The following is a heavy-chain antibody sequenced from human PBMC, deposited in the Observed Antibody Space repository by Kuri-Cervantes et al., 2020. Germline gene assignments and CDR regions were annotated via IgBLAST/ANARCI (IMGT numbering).Heavy chain of an antibody. CDR2: ISAYNGNT. V-gene: IGHV1-18*01. Sequence: ASVKVSCKASGGTFSSYAISWVRQAPGQGLEWMGWISAYNGNTNYAQKLQGRVTMTTDTSTSTAYMELRSLRSDDTAVYYCARTETTSRVGMTTVTTNDYWGQGTLVTVSS. CDR3: ARTETTSRVGMTTVTTNDY. CDR1: GGTFSSYA. D-gene: IGHD4-11*01. J-gene: IGHJ4*02.